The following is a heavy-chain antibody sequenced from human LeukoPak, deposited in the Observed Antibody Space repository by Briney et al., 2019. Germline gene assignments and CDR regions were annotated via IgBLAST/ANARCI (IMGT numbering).Heavy chain of an antibody. J-gene: IGHJ4*02. CDR1: GFTFSSYG. CDR3: ARGYCATTNCPPHAI. V-gene: IGHV3-30*19. CDR2: VSFDGSRE. D-gene: IGHD2-8*01. Sequence: AGGSLRLSCAASGFTFSSYGMHWVRQAPGKGLEWVAVVSFDGSREYLADSVKHRFTISRDNSKNTLYLQMNSLTVEDTAFYYCARGYCATTNCPPHAIWGQGTLVTVSS.